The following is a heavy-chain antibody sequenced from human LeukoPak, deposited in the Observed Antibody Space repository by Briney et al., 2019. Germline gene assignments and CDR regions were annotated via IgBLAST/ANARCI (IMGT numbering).Heavy chain of an antibody. V-gene: IGHV4-30-4*01. Sequence: PSETLSLTCTVSGGSISSGDYYWSWIRQPPGKGLEWIGYIYYSGSTYYNPSLKSRVTISVDTSKNQFSLKLSSVTAADTAVYYCARDRGPTVTTSNWFDPWGQGTPVTVSS. CDR1: GGSISSGDYY. D-gene: IGHD4-11*01. CDR2: IYYSGST. CDR3: ARDRGPTVTTSNWFDP. J-gene: IGHJ5*02.